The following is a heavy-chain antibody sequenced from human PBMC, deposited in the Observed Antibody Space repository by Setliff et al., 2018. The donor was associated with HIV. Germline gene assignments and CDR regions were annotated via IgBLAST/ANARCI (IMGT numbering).Heavy chain of an antibody. CDR3: ARELTVDADMVTRWFDP. V-gene: IGHV4-61*02. CDR1: GGSISSGSYY. Sequence: SETLSLTCTVSGGSISSGSYYWNWIRQPAGKGLEWIGRIYTSGTTNYNPSLKSRVTMSVDTSKNQFSLKLSSVTAADTAVYYCARELTVDADMVTRWFDPWGQGTLVTVSS. J-gene: IGHJ5*02. D-gene: IGHD5-18*01. CDR2: IYTSGTT.